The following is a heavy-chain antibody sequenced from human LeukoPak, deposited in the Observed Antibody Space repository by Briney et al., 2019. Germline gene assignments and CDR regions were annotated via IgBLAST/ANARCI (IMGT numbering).Heavy chain of an antibody. CDR2: IYATKNT. J-gene: IGHJ4*02. D-gene: IGHD6-13*01. V-gene: IGHV4-61*09. CDR3: ARGQKESSIWRRGSLDY. Sequence: SETLSLTCTVSGGSISSGSAYWNWIRQPAGKGLEWIGHIYATKNTNYSPSLKSRVNMSADTSKNQFSLKLTSVTPDDTAVYYCARGQKESSIWRRGSLDYWGQGILVTVSS. CDR1: GGSISSGSAY.